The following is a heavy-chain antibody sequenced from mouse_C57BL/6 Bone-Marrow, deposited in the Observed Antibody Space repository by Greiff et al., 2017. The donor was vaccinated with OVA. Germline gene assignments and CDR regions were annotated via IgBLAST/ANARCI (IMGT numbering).Heavy chain of an antibody. J-gene: IGHJ2*01. CDR1: GYTFTDYY. Sequence: VKLQESGAELVRPGASVKLSCKASGYTFTDYYINWVKQRPGQGLEWIARIYPGSGNTYYNEKFKGKATLTAEKSSSTAYMQLSSLTSEDSAVYFCARRTTVVATDYFDYWGQGTTLTVSS. V-gene: IGHV1-76*01. D-gene: IGHD1-1*01. CDR2: IYPGSGNT. CDR3: ARRTTVVATDYFDY.